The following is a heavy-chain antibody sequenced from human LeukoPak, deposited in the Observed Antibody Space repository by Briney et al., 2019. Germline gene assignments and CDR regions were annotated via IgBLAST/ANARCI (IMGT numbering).Heavy chain of an antibody. V-gene: IGHV3-7*03. CDR1: GFTFSRYW. J-gene: IGHJ6*02. CDR2: IKQDGSEK. Sequence: GGSLRLSCAASGFTFSRYWMSWVRQAPGKGLEWVANIKQDGSEKYYVDSVKGRFTISRDNAKNSLYLQMNSLRAEDTAVYYCATDRPTAAIFGVANLDVWGQGTTVTVSS. D-gene: IGHD3-3*01. CDR3: ATDRPTAAIFGVANLDV.